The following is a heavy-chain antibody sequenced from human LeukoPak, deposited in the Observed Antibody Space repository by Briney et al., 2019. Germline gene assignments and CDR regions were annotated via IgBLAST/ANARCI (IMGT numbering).Heavy chain of an antibody. J-gene: IGHJ4*02. Sequence: PGGSLRLSCAASRFSFSRDWMHWVRQGPGKGLVWVSRMNSDGSTTNYADSVKGRFTISRDNAKNTLYLQMNSLRAEDTAVYYCVRALMGTSDHWGQGSLVTVSS. D-gene: IGHD7-27*01. CDR3: VRALMGTSDH. CDR2: MNSDGSTT. CDR1: RFSFSRDW. V-gene: IGHV3-74*01.